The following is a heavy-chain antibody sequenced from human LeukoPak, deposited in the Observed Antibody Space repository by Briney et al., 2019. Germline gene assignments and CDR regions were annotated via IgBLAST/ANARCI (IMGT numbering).Heavy chain of an antibody. V-gene: IGHV4-39*07. CDR1: GGSISSSSYY. Sequence: SETLSLTCTVSGGSISSSSYYWGWIRQPPGKGLEWIGRIYYSGSTYYNPSLTSRVTISVDTSNNQFSLKLSSVTAADTAVYYCARESRPPAASELFDYWGQGTLVTVSS. CDR2: IYYSGST. D-gene: IGHD2-2*01. J-gene: IGHJ4*02. CDR3: ARESRPPAASELFDY.